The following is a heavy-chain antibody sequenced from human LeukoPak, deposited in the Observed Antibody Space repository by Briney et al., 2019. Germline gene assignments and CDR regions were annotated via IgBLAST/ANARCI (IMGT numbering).Heavy chain of an antibody. V-gene: IGHV3-38-3*01. Sequence: GGSLRLSCAASGFTVSSNEMSWVRQAPGKGLEWVSSISGGSTYYADSRKGRFTISRHNSKNTLHLQMNSLRAEDTAFHITMIVVVYDAFDIWGQGTMVTVSS. CDR2: ISGGST. CDR3: MIVVVYDAFDI. J-gene: IGHJ3*02. D-gene: IGHD3-22*01. CDR1: GFTVSSNE.